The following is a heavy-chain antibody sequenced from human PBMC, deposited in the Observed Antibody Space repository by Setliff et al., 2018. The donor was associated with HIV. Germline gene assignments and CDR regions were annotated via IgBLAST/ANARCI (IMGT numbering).Heavy chain of an antibody. CDR3: ARMGAARPLYYYGMDV. CDR2: SYHSGSP. CDR1: RGSLSSGGYY. Sequence: SETLSLTCSVFRGSLSSGGYYWSWIRQHPGKGLEWIGYSYHSGSPSYNPSLKSRTTISVDTSKNEFSLKLSSVTAADTAVYYCARMGAARPLYYYGMDVWGRGTAVTVSS. D-gene: IGHD6-6*01. V-gene: IGHV4-31*03. J-gene: IGHJ6*02.